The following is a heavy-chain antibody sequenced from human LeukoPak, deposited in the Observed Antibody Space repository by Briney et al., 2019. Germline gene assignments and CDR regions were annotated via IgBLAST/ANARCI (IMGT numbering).Heavy chain of an antibody. CDR3: ARGGYDFWSGSRAYFDY. CDR2: IYYSGST. V-gene: IGHV4-59*01. CDR1: GGSISSYY. Sequence: SETLSLTCTVSGGSISSYYWSWIRQPPGKGLEWIGYIYYSGSTNYNPSLKSRVTISVDTSKNQFSLKLSSVTAADTAVYYCARGGYDFWSGSRAYFDYWGQGTLVTVSS. D-gene: IGHD3-3*01. J-gene: IGHJ4*02.